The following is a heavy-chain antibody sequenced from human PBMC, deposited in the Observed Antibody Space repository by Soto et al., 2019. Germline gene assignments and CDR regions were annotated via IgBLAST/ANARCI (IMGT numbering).Heavy chain of an antibody. CDR1: GFTFSTYW. CDR3: VCGGNFFVY. D-gene: IGHD3-16*01. CDR2: INQDGSER. Sequence: EVQLVESGLGLFQPGVSLRLRCAASGFTFSTYWMTWVRQPPGKGLEGGASINQDGSERYSVDYGSGHFTLSRENAKNSLYLQMNSLRAEDTAVYYCVCGGNFFVYWGQGTLVTVSP. J-gene: IGHJ4*02. V-gene: IGHV3-7*01.